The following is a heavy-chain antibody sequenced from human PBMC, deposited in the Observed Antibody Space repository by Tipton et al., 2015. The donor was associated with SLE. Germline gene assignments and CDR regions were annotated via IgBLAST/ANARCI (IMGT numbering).Heavy chain of an antibody. Sequence: SLRLSCAVSGFTFSSYWMSWVRQAPGKGLEWVSGISGGGVSTRDADSVRGRFAISRDKSKNTLYLQMNSLRTEDTAVYLCAKDSSGWYGGGYFDYWGQGTLVTVSS. V-gene: IGHV3-23*01. CDR1: GFTFSSYW. D-gene: IGHD6-19*01. CDR2: ISGGGVST. J-gene: IGHJ4*02. CDR3: AKDSSGWYGGGYFDY.